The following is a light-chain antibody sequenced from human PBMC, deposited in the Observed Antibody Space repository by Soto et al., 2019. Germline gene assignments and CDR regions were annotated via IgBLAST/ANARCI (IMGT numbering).Light chain of an antibody. J-gene: IGLJ3*02. CDR2: STS. CDR1: SGPVTSGYY. Sequence: QTVVTQEPSLTVTPGGTVTLTCASSSGPVTSGYYANWFQQKPGQPPRALIYSTSNKHSWTPARFSGSLLGGKAALTLSGVKPEDEADYHCLLNYGGTQLVFGGGTKLTVL. V-gene: IGLV7-43*01. CDR3: LLNYGGTQLV.